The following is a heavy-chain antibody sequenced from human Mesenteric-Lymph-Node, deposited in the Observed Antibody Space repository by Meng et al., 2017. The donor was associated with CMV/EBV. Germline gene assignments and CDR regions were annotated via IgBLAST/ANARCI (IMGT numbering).Heavy chain of an antibody. D-gene: IGHD6-13*01. CDR1: GGSISRDDYY. CDR3: ARDDGLGLCDRSSCYSGAFDF. CDR2: IYRNGDT. V-gene: IGHV4-30-4*08. J-gene: IGHJ4*02. Sequence: SETLSLTCTVSGGSISRDDYYWSWIRQPPGKGLEWIGYIYRNGDTHYSPSLRGRVTISADRSKNQFSLRVTSVTAADTAVYYCARDDGLGLCDRSSCYSGAFDFWGQGTLVTVSS.